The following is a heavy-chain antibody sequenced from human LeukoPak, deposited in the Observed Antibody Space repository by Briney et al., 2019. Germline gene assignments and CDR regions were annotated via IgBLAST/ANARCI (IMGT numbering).Heavy chain of an antibody. D-gene: IGHD3-22*01. Sequence: GESVKISCKGSGYSFTSYWIGWVRQMPGKGLEWMGIIYPGDSDTTYSPSFQGQVTISADKSISTAYLQWSSLKASDTAMYYCASAGDTSDYFYFSAFDIWGQGTMVTVSS. CDR2: IYPGDSDT. CDR3: ASAGDTSDYFYFSAFDI. J-gene: IGHJ3*02. V-gene: IGHV5-51*01. CDR1: GYSFTSYW.